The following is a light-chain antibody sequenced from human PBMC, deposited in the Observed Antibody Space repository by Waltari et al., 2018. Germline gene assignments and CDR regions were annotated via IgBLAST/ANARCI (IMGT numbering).Light chain of an antibody. J-gene: IGLJ2*01. CDR1: YSNIGRNI. CDR2: TNN. Sequence: QSVVTQSPSMSAAPGRTVIISCSGGYSNIGRNIVNWYQHRPGAAPNLLRDTNNHRSSGVPDRFSGSKSGNSASLTISGLQSEDEADYYCATWDESLSAVLFGGGTKLTVL. V-gene: IGLV1-44*01. CDR3: ATWDESLSAVL.